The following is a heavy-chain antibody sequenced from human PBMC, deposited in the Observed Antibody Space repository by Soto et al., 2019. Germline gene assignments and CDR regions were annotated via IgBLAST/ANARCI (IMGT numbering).Heavy chain of an antibody. CDR3: AREWGETTIDEDWFDP. D-gene: IGHD3-16*01. V-gene: IGHV3-21*01. CDR2: ISSSSSYI. Sequence: GGSLRLSCAASGFTFSSYSMNWVRQAPGKGLEWVSSISSSSSYIYYADSVKGRFTISRDNAKNSLYLQMNSLRAEDTAVYYCAREWGETTIDEDWFDPWGQGTLVTVSS. CDR1: GFTFSSYS. J-gene: IGHJ5*02.